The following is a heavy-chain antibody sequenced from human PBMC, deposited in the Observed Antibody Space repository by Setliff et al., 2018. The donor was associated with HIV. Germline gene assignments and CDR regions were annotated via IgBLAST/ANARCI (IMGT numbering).Heavy chain of an antibody. J-gene: IGHJ3*01. V-gene: IGHV4-39*01. D-gene: IGHD3-10*01. CDR3: ARQSYYVTGSFYTDVFDL. Sequence: SETLSLTCSVSGDSINNNNYYWGWIRQPPGKGLEWIASVFYTGSTYYRPSLKSRVTLSVELSKNHFSLELTSVTAADTAVYYCARQSYYVTGSFYTDVFDLWGQGTMVTVSS. CDR1: GDSINNNNYY. CDR2: VFYTGST.